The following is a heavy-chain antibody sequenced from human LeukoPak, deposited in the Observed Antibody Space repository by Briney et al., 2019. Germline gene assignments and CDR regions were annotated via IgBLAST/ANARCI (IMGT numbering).Heavy chain of an antibody. CDR2: IYYSGST. J-gene: IGHJ4*02. V-gene: IGHV4-59*01. Sequence: PSETLSLTCTVSGGSISSYYWSWIRQPPGKGLEWIGYIYYSGSTNYNPSLKSRVTISVDTSKNQFSLKLSSVTAADTAVYYCARGDKSYYDFWSGRPHMYYFDHWGQGTLVTVSS. D-gene: IGHD3-3*01. CDR1: GGSISSYY. CDR3: ARGDKSYYDFWSGRPHMYYFDH.